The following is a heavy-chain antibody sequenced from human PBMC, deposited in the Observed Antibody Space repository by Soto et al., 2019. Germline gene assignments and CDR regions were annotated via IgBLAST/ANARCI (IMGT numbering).Heavy chain of an antibody. CDR1: GFTFSSYG. V-gene: IGHV3-30*18. J-gene: IGHJ4*02. Sequence: SLRLSCAASGFTFSSYGMHWVRQAPGKGLEWVAVISYDGSNKYYADSVKGRFTISRDNSKNTLYLQMNSLRAEDTAVYYCAKDKYGGSGSYFDYWGQGTLVTVSS. D-gene: IGHD3-10*01. CDR2: ISYDGSNK. CDR3: AKDKYGGSGSYFDY.